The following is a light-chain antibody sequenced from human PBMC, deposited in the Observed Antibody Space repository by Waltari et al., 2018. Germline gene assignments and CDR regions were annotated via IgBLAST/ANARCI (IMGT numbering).Light chain of an antibody. CDR1: QTGSKDY. J-gene: IGKJ1*01. CDR2: GVS. V-gene: IGKV3-20*01. CDR3: QQYDRSPRT. Sequence: ENVLTQSPDTLSLSPGERATLSCRASQTGSKDYLSWYQQKPGQAPRLLIYGVSNRASGIPDRFSGSGSGTDFTLTINRLEPEDFAVYYCQQYDRSPRTFGQGTQVDIK.